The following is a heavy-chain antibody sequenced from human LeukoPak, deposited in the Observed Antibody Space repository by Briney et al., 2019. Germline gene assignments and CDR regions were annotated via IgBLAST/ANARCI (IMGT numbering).Heavy chain of an antibody. D-gene: IGHD4-17*01. V-gene: IGHV5-51*01. Sequence: GESLKISCKASGFSFTFTKNWIGWVRQVAGKGLEWMGIIYPVDSDIRYNPSFQGQVTISVDKSISTTYLQWSSLKASDTAIYYCARHLATVTASRQYYYYGMDVWGQGTTVTVSS. CDR1: GFSFTFTKNW. CDR3: ARHLATVTASRQYYYYGMDV. J-gene: IGHJ6*02. CDR2: IYPVDSDI.